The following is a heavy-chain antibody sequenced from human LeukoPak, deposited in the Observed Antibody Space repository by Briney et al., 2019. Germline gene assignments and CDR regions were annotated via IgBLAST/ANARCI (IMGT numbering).Heavy chain of an antibody. D-gene: IGHD5-24*01. Sequence: SETLSLTCTVSGGSISSGSYYWSWIRQPAGKGLEWIGRIYTSGSTDYNPSLKSRVTISVDTSKNQFSLKLSSVTAADTAVYYCARGRRDGYMLLWEDYWGQGTLVTVSS. J-gene: IGHJ4*02. CDR3: ARGRRDGYMLLWEDY. CDR2: IYTSGST. V-gene: IGHV4-61*02. CDR1: GGSISSGSYY.